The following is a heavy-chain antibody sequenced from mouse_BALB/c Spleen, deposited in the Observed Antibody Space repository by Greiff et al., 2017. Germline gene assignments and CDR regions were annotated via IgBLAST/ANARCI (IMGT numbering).Heavy chain of an antibody. CDR1: GFTFSSYA. Sequence: EVQLVESGGGLVKPGGSLKLSCAASGFTFSSYAMSWVRQSPEKRLEWVAEISSGGSYTYYPDTVTGRFTISRDNAKNTLYLEMSSLRSEDTAMYYCARRGDGGYSFAYWGQGTLVTVSA. CDR2: ISSGGSYT. V-gene: IGHV5-9-4*01. D-gene: IGHD2-3*01. CDR3: ARRGDGGYSFAY. J-gene: IGHJ3*01.